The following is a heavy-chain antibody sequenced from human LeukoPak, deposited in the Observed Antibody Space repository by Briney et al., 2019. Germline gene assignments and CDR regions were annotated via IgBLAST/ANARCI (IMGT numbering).Heavy chain of an antibody. CDR2: IYHSGGS. Sequence: PSETLSITCAVSGYSISRGYYWGWIRQPPGKGLEWIGRIYHSGGSYYNPALKSRITVSVDTSKNQFSLKLSSVTAADTAVYFFVRHHKTQYDILTGYYQRKYYFDYWGQGTLVTVSS. D-gene: IGHD3-9*01. V-gene: IGHV4-38-2*01. CDR3: VRHHKTQYDILTGYYQRKYYFDY. J-gene: IGHJ4*02. CDR1: GYSISRGYY.